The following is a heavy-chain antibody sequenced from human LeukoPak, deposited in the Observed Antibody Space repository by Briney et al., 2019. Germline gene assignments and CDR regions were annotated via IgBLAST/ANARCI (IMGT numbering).Heavy chain of an antibody. J-gene: IGHJ5*02. CDR1: GFTFSSYA. CDR3: AKDDRRYCSSTSCLDSFDP. D-gene: IGHD2-2*01. CDR2: ISGSGGST. Sequence: TGGSLRLSCGASGFTFSSYALSWVRQAPGKGLEWVSAISGSGGSTYYADSVKGRFTISRDNSKNTLHLQMNSLRVEDTAVYYCAKDDRRYCSSTSCLDSFDPWGQGTLVTVSS. V-gene: IGHV3-23*01.